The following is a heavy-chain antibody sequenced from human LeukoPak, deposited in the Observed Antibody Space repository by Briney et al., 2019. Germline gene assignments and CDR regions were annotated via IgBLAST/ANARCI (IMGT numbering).Heavy chain of an antibody. CDR2: INTNTGNP. J-gene: IGHJ5*02. V-gene: IGHV7-4-1*02. CDR3: AEIKGGYDPLHNWFDP. CDR1: GYTFTSYA. Sequence: ASVKVSCKASGYTFTSYAMNWVRQAPGQGLEWMGWINTNTGNPTYAQGFTGRFVFSLDTSVSTAYLQISSLKTEDTAVYYCAEIKGGYDPLHNWFDPWGQGTLVTVSS. D-gene: IGHD3-22*01.